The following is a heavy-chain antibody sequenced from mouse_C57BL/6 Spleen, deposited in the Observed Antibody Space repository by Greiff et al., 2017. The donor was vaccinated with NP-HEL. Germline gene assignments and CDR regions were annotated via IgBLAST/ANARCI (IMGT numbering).Heavy chain of an antibody. CDR1: GFTFSSYA. D-gene: IGHD2-13*01. V-gene: IGHV5-4*03. CDR3: ARGEGGDMDY. CDR2: ISDGGSYT. J-gene: IGHJ4*01. Sequence: EVKVVESGGGLVTPGGSLKLSCAASGFTFSSYAMSWVRQTPEKRLEWVATISDGGSYTYYPDNVKGRFTISRDNAKNNLYLQMSHLKSEDTAMYYCARGEGGDMDYWGQGTSVTVSS.